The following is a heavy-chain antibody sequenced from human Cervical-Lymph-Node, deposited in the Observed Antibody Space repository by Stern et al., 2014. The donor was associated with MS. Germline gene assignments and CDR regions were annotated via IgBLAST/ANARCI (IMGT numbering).Heavy chain of an antibody. D-gene: IGHD3/OR15-3a*01. CDR2: IIPMFVTT. CDR1: GGTFSNYA. V-gene: IGHV1-69*01. CDR3: AKEKGFRTYYFYGMDV. Sequence: VHLVESGAEVRKPGSSVKVSCKASGGTFSNYAVSWVRQAPGQGLEWMGGIIPMFVTTYYAQNFQGRVTLTADESTGTAYMELSSLRSEDTAVYYCAKEKGFRTYYFYGMDVWGQGTTVTVSS. J-gene: IGHJ6*02.